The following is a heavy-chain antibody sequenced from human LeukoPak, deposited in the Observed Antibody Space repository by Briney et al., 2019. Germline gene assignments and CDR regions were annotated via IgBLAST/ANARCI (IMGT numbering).Heavy chain of an antibody. V-gene: IGHV4-39*07. J-gene: IGHJ6*02. CDR3: ARARDGSGIGYYYGMDV. CDR1: GGSISSSSYY. Sequence: SGTLSLTCTVSGGSISSSSYYWGWIRQPPGKGLEWIGSIYYSGSTYYNPSLKSRVTISVDTSKNQFSLKLSSVTAADTAVYYCARARDGSGIGYYYGMDVWGQGTTVTVSS. CDR2: IYYSGST. D-gene: IGHD3-10*01.